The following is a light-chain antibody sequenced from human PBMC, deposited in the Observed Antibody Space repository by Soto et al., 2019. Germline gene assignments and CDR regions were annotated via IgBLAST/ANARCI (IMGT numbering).Light chain of an antibody. CDR2: EVS. J-gene: IGLJ1*01. Sequence: QSALTQPASVSGSPGQSITISCTGTSSDVGGYNYDSWYQQHPGKAPKLMIYEVSNRPSGVSNRFSGSKSGSTASLTISGLQAEDDADYYCSSYTSSSTYVFGIGTKLTVL. CDR1: SSDVGGYNY. CDR3: SSYTSSSTYV. V-gene: IGLV2-14*01.